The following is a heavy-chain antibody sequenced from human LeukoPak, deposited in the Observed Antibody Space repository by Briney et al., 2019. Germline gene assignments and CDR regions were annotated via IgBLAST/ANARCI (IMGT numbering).Heavy chain of an antibody. Sequence: GASVKVSCKASGYTFTGYYMHWVRQAPGQGLEWMGWINPNSGGTNYAQKFQGRVTMTRDTSISTAYMELRSLRSDDTAVYYCARDRGGYEAKNYFDYWGQGTLVTVSS. V-gene: IGHV1-2*02. D-gene: IGHD5-12*01. CDR2: INPNSGGT. J-gene: IGHJ4*02. CDR3: ARDRGGYEAKNYFDY. CDR1: GYTFTGYY.